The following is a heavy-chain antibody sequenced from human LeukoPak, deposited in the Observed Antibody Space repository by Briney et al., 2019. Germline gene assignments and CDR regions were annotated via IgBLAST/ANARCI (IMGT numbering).Heavy chain of an antibody. V-gene: IGHV3-30-3*01. CDR1: GFTLSSYA. Sequence: GGSLRLSCAASGFTLSSYAMHWVRQAPGKGLEWVAVISYDGSNKYYADSVKGRFTISRDNSKDTLYLQMNSLRAEDTAVYYCARDSEASGQLWFDGWGQGTLVTVSS. CDR2: ISYDGSNK. D-gene: IGHD1-26*01. J-gene: IGHJ5*02. CDR3: ARDSEASGQLWFDG.